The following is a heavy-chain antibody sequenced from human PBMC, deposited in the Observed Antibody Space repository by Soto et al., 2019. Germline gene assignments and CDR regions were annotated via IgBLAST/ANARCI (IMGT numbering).Heavy chain of an antibody. CDR2: INSDGSST. D-gene: IGHD3-22*01. Sequence: HPGGSLRLSCAASGFTFSSYWMHWVRQAPGKGLVWVSRINSDGSSTSYADSVKGRFTISRDNAKNTLYLQMNSLRAEDTAVYYCARDYSGSGYYWSGGLYGHYYYGMDVWGQGTTVTVSS. V-gene: IGHV3-74*01. CDR3: ARDYSGSGYYWSGGLYGHYYYGMDV. J-gene: IGHJ6*02. CDR1: GFTFSSYW.